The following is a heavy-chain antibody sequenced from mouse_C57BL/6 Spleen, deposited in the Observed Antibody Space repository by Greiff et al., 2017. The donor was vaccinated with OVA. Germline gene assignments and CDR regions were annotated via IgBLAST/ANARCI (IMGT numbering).Heavy chain of an antibody. CDR1: GYTFTSYW. J-gene: IGHJ4*01. V-gene: IGHV1-52*01. D-gene: IGHD2-4*01. Sequence: QVQLQQPGAELVRPGSSVKLSCKASGYTFTSYWMPWVKQRPIQGLEWIGNIDPSDCETHYNQKFKDKATLTVDKSSSTAYMQLSSLTSEDSAVYYCARLITTDYYAMDDWGQGTSVTVSS. CDR2: IDPSDCET. CDR3: ARLITTDYYAMDD.